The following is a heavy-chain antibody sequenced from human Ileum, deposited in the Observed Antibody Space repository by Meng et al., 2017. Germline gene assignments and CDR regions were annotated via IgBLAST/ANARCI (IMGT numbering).Heavy chain of an antibody. D-gene: IGHD2/OR15-2a*01. V-gene: IGHV4-4*02. Sequence: QVQLRESGPGLVGPSGTLSLTCVFSGDSISSSNWWNWVRQPPGKGLEWIGEIFHTGSTNYNPSLKSRVTISADKSKNQFSLNLSSVTAADTAVYYCATNKNKKIDYWGQGTLVTVSS. CDR2: IFHTGST. CDR1: GDSISSSNW. CDR3: ATNKNKKIDY. J-gene: IGHJ4*02.